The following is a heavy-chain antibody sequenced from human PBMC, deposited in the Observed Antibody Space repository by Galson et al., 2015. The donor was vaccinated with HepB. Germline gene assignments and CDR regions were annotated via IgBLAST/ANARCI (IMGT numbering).Heavy chain of an antibody. Sequence: SVKVSCKASGYTFSTYYIHWVRQAPGQGLEWMGIINPSGGRTNYAQKFPDRVTLTRDTSTSTVYMQLSSLRSEDTAVYYCATIRVGFCITTSCKADDFDIWGQGTMVTVSS. D-gene: IGHD2-2*01. CDR1: GYTFSTYY. CDR2: INPSGGRT. V-gene: IGHV1-46*01. CDR3: ATIRVGFCITTSCKADDFDI. J-gene: IGHJ3*02.